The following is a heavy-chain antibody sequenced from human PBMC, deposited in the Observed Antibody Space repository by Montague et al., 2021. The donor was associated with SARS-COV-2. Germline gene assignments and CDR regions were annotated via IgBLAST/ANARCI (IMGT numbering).Heavy chain of an antibody. J-gene: IGHJ4*01. CDR1: GGSASGYY. D-gene: IGHD2-2*02. CDR3: ARGLGYTSMFRFFDY. CDR2: MYYTGTS. Sequence: SETPFLTCALSGGSASGYYWAWIRQPPGKGLEWIGYMYYTGTSNYNPSLKSRVSMSIDTSKNHFSLNLTSVAAADTGVYYCARGLGYTSMFRFFDYWGHGAQVTVSS. V-gene: IGHV4-59*02.